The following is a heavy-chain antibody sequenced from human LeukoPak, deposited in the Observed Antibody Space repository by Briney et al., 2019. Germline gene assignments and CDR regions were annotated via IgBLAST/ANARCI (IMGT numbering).Heavy chain of an antibody. Sequence: SETLSLTCAVYGGSFSGYYWSWIRQPPGKGLEWIGDINHSGSTNYNPSLKSRVTIPVDTSKNQFSLKLSSVTAADTAVYYCARGRYYYGSGTSGWFDPWGQGTLVTVSS. CDR2: INHSGST. CDR3: ARGRYYYGSGTSGWFDP. J-gene: IGHJ5*02. CDR1: GGSFSGYY. V-gene: IGHV4-34*01. D-gene: IGHD3-10*01.